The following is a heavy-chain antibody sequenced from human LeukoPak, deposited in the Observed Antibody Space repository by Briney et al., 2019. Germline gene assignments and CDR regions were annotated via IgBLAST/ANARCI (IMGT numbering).Heavy chain of an antibody. V-gene: IGHV3-30*04. D-gene: IGHD3-10*01. CDR3: ARVRAYGSGSYVDY. CDR2: ISYDGSNK. Sequence: PGGSLRLSCAASGFTFSSYAMHWVRQAPGKGLEWVAVISYDGSNKYYADSVKGRFTISRDNSKNTLYLQMNSLRAEDTAVYYCARVRAYGSGSYVDYWGQGTLVTVSS. J-gene: IGHJ4*02. CDR1: GFTFSSYA.